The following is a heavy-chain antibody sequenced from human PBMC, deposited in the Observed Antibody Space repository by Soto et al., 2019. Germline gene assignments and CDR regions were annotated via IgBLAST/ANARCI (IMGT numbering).Heavy chain of an antibody. CDR3: ARGGYCSGGSCPMVFDI. J-gene: IGHJ3*02. Sequence: QVQLQQWGAGLLKPSETLSLTCAVYGGSFSGYYWSWIRQPPGKGLEWIGEINHSGSTNYNPSLKSRVTISVDTSKHQFSLKLSSVTAADTAVYYCARGGYCSGGSCPMVFDIWGQGTMVTVSS. CDR2: INHSGST. D-gene: IGHD2-15*01. V-gene: IGHV4-34*01. CDR1: GGSFSGYY.